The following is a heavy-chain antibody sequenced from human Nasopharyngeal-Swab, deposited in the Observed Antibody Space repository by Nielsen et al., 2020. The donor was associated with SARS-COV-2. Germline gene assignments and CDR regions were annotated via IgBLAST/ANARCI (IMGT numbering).Heavy chain of an antibody. CDR2: IYTSGGT. CDR1: GGSISSGSYY. D-gene: IGHD3-22*01. CDR3: ARVGYYDSSGYPGAFDI. J-gene: IGHJ3*02. V-gene: IGHV4-61*02. Sequence: SETLSLTCTVSGGSISSGSYYWSWIRQPAGKGLEWIGRIYTSGGTNYNPSLKSRVTISVDTSKNQFSLKLSSVTAADTAVYYCARVGYYDSSGYPGAFDIWGQGTMVTVSS.